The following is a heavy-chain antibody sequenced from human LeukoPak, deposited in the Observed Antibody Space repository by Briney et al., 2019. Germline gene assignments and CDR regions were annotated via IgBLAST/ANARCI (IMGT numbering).Heavy chain of an antibody. Sequence: ASVKVSCKASGYTFTSYDINWVHQAPGQRLEWMGWINAGNGNTKYSQKFQGRVTITRDTSASTAYMELSSLRSEDTAVYYCARERDSSGWYDHFDYWGQGTLVTVSS. CDR1: GYTFTSYD. J-gene: IGHJ4*02. CDR3: ARERDSSGWYDHFDY. D-gene: IGHD6-19*01. V-gene: IGHV1-3*01. CDR2: INAGNGNT.